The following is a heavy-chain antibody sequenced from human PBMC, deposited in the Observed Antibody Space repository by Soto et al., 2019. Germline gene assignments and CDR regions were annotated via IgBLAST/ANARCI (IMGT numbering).Heavy chain of an antibody. CDR3: ARRYGYSFDY. V-gene: IGHV4-30-4*08. Sequence: SETLSLTCTVSGDSITSGVHYWSWIRQLPGKGLEWIGYIFYSGPTYYNPSLKSRVTISVDTSKNQFSLKLSSVTAADTAVYYCARRYGYSFDYWGQGTLVTVSS. CDR1: GDSITSGVHY. CDR2: IFYSGPT. J-gene: IGHJ4*02. D-gene: IGHD1-1*01.